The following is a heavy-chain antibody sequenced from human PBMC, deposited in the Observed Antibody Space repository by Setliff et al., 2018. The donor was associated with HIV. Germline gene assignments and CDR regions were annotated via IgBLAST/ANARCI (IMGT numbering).Heavy chain of an antibody. CDR1: GYTFTSYY. Sequence: GASVKVSCKASGYTFTSYYMQWVRQAPGQGLEWMGIINPSGGSTNYAQKFQGRVTMTRDTSTSTVYMELSSLRSEDTAVYYCAREGYDYVWGSYRSYYMDAWGKGTTVTVSS. V-gene: IGHV1-46*01. D-gene: IGHD3-16*02. CDR3: AREGYDYVWGSYRSYYMDA. CDR2: INPSGGST. J-gene: IGHJ6*03.